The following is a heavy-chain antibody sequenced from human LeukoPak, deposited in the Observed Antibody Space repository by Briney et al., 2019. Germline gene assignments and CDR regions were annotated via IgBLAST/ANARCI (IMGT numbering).Heavy chain of an antibody. Sequence: NPSETLSLTCTVSGGSISSYYWNWIRQPPGKGLEWIGYIYYSGTTNYNPSLKSRVSMSVDTSKNQFSLKLSSVTAADTAVYYCARRYCSGGSCYSDRGAFDIWGQGTMVTVSS. CDR2: IYYSGTT. V-gene: IGHV4-59*01. CDR1: GGSISSYY. CDR3: ARRYCSGGSCYSDRGAFDI. D-gene: IGHD2-15*01. J-gene: IGHJ3*02.